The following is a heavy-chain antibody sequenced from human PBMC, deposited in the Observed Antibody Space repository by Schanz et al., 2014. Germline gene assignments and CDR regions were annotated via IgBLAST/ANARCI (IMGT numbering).Heavy chain of an antibody. D-gene: IGHD3-3*01. V-gene: IGHV1-18*01. Sequence: QVQLVQSGAEVKKPGASVKVSCKASGYTFTSYGISWVRQAPGQGLEWMGWISAYNGNTKYPQKLQGRVTMTTDTTTRTAYMELRGLRSDDTAGYYCARSAGRDFWSGYYTRFDYWGQGTLVTVSS. CDR1: GYTFTSYG. J-gene: IGHJ4*02. CDR3: ARSAGRDFWSGYYTRFDY. CDR2: ISAYNGNT.